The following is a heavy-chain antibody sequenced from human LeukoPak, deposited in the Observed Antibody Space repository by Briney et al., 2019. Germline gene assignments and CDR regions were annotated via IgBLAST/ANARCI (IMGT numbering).Heavy chain of an antibody. J-gene: IGHJ6*04. CDR3: ARDKGLRYFDWLTYPCTYYYYGMDV. V-gene: IGHV4-59*01. Sequence: SETLSLTCTVSGGSISSYYWSWVRQPPGKGRVWIGYIYYSGSTNYNPSLTSRATISVDTSKNQFSLKLSSVTAADTAVYYCARDKGLRYFDWLTYPCTYYYYGMDVWGKGTTVTVSS. D-gene: IGHD3-9*01. CDR1: GGSISSYY. CDR2: IYYSGST.